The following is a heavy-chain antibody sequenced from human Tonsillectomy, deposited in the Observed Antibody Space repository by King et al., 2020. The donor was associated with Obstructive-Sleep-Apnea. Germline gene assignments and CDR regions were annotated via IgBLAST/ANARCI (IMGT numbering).Heavy chain of an antibody. J-gene: IGHJ6*02. D-gene: IGHD4-17*01. CDR3: ARVRDYGDYVPSSYYYGMDV. V-gene: IGHV3-11*06. CDR2: ISSSSSYT. CDR1: GFTFSDYY. Sequence: VQLVESGGGLVKPGGSLRLSCAASGFTFSDYYMSWIRQAPGKGLEWVSYISSSSSYTNYADSVKGRFTISRDNAKNSLYLQMNSLRAEDTAVFYCARVRDYGDYVPSSYYYGMDVWGQGTTVTVSS.